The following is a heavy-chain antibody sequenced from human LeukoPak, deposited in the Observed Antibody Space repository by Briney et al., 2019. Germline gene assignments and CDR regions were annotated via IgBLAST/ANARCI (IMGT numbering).Heavy chain of an antibody. CDR2: ISSSGSTI. Sequence: GSLRLSCAASGFTFSDYYMSRIRQAPGKGLEWVSYISSSGSTIYYADSVKGRFTISRDNAKNSLYLQMNSLRAEDTAVYYCARDPPAWGRISPSFDPWGQGTLVTVSS. CDR3: ARDPPAWGRISPSFDP. V-gene: IGHV3-11*01. J-gene: IGHJ5*02. CDR1: GFTFSDYY. D-gene: IGHD3-16*01.